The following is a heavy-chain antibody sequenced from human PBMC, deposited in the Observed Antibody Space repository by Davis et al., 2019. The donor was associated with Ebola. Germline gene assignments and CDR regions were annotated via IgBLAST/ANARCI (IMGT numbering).Heavy chain of an antibody. V-gene: IGHV5-51*01. CDR1: GYSFTSYW. Sequence: GESLKISCKGSGYSFTSYWIGWVRQMPGKGLEWMGIIYPGDSDTRYSPSFQGQVTISADKSISTAYLQWSSLKASDTAMYYCARRGDHYYDSSGSIEWVFDIWGQGTMVTVSS. J-gene: IGHJ3*02. CDR3: ARRGDHYYDSSGSIEWVFDI. D-gene: IGHD3-22*01. CDR2: IYPGDSDT.